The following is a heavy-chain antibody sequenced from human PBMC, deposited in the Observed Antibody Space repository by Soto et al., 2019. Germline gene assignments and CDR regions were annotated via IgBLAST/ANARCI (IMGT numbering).Heavy chain of an antibody. CDR2: IFNGGTT. V-gene: IGHV4-4*02. J-gene: IGHJ4*02. CDR1: GGSISSDYW. CDR3: ARNPFDY. Sequence: QVQLQESGPGLVKPSGTLSLTCAVSGGSISSDYWWSWVRQPPGQGLEWIGEIFNGGTTNHNLSLKSRVTISMDRADNLVSLKLNPVTAADTGVYYCARNPFDYWGQGTLVTVSS.